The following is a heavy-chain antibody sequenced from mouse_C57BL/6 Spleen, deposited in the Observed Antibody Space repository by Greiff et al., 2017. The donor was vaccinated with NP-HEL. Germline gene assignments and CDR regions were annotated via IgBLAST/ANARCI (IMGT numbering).Heavy chain of an antibody. CDR3: ARGALGGMVRGY. J-gene: IGHJ2*01. Sequence: QVQLQQPGAELVKPGASVKLSCKASGYTFTSYWMHWVKQRPGQGLEWIGMIHPNSGSTNYNEKFKSKATLTVDKSSSTAYMQLSSLTSEDSAVYYWARGALGGMVRGYWGQGTTLPVSS. D-gene: IGHD2-2*01. V-gene: IGHV1-64*01. CDR2: IHPNSGST. CDR1: GYTFTSYW.